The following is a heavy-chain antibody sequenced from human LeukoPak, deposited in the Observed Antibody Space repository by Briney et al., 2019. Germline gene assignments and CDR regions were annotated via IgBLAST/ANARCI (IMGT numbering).Heavy chain of an antibody. V-gene: IGHV4-30-4*01. CDR3: ARVGNYYDSSGYYYASQYFDY. CDR2: IYYSGST. Sequence: SETLSLTCTVSGGSISSGDYYWRCIRQPPGKGLEWIGYIYYSGSTYYNPSLKSRVTISVDTSKNQFSLKLSSVTAADTAVSYCARVGNYYDSSGYYYASQYFDYWGQGTLVTVSS. D-gene: IGHD3-22*01. J-gene: IGHJ4*02. CDR1: GGSISSGDYY.